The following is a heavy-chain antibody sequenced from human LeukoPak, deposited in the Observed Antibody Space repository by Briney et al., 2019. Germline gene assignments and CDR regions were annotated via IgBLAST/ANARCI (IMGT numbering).Heavy chain of an antibody. V-gene: IGHV4-59*01. J-gene: IGHJ4*02. D-gene: IGHD6-13*01. CDR2: IYYSGST. Sequence: SETLSLTCTVSGGSLNNYNWSWVRQPPGKGLEWIGYIYYSGSTDYNPSLNSRIPISLDTSKNQFSLKLTSVTAADTAVYYCARGGSSWDRGYYFDYWGQGTLVTVSS. CDR1: GGSLNNYN. CDR3: ARGGSSWDRGYYFDY.